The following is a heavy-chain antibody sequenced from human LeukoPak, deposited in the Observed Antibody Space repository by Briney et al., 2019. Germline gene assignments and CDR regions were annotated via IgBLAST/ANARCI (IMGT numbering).Heavy chain of an antibody. CDR3: ARHGSWSFDY. CDR2: IKQDGSDK. CDR1: GFTFSNYW. V-gene: IGHV3-7*03. D-gene: IGHD6-13*01. Sequence: GGSLRLSCAASGFTFSNYWMTWVRQSPGKGLEWVAIIKQDGSDKYYVDSVKGRFTISRDNAKNSLYLQMSSLRAEDTAVYYCARHGSWSFDYWGQGTLVTVSA. J-gene: IGHJ4*02.